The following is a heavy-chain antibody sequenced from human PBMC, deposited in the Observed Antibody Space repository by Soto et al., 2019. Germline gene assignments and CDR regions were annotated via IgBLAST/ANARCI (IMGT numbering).Heavy chain of an antibody. CDR2: ISAVNGNT. CDR1: GYTFTNCA. CDR3: ALHSGKYSGLGPS. Sequence: ASVKVSCKASGYTFTNCAIHWVRQAPGQNLEWMGWISAVNGNTKYSQRFQGRVTFTSDTSASTAYMELSSLRSEDTAVFYCALHSGKYSGLGPSCGQGTLVTVSS. V-gene: IGHV1-3*01. J-gene: IGHJ1*01. D-gene: IGHD1-26*01.